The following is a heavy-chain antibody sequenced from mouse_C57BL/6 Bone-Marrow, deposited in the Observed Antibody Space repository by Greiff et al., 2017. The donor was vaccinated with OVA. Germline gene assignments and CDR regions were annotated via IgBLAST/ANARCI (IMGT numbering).Heavy chain of an antibody. V-gene: IGHV7-3*01. J-gene: IGHJ2*01. Sequence: EVNVVESGGGLVQPGGSLSLSCAASGFTFTDYYMSWVRQPPGKALEWLGFIRNKANGYTTEYSASVKGRFTISRDNSQSILYLQMNALRAEDSATYYCARERFYSNYYFDYWGQGTTLTVSS. D-gene: IGHD2-5*01. CDR2: IRNKANGYTT. CDR1: GFTFTDYY. CDR3: ARERFYSNYYFDY.